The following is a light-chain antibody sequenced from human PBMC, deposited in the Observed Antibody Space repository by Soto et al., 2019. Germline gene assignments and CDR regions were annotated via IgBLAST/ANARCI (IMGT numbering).Light chain of an antibody. CDR3: QHYSNWPPT. CDR1: ESVHSN. Sequence: EVVMTQSPATLSVSPGERVTLSCRASESVHSNLAWYQKKPGQGPSLLIYYASTRVTGVPDRFNGSGSGKEFTLTISSLQSEDFGVYYCQHYSNWPPTFGPGTKVEIK. CDR2: YAS. V-gene: IGKV3-15*01. J-gene: IGKJ3*01.